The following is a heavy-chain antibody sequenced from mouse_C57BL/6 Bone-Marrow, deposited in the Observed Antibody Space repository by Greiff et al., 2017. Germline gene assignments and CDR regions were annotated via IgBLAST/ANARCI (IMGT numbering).Heavy chain of an antibody. CDR3: ARGWLLPAMDY. CDR2: IDPSDSYT. J-gene: IGHJ4*01. V-gene: IGHV1-69*01. CDR1: GYTFTSYW. D-gene: IGHD2-3*01. Sequence: QVQLQQPGAELVMPGASVKLSCKASGYTFTSYWMHWVKQRPGQGLEWIGEIDPSDSYTNYNQKFKGKSTLTADKSSSTAYMQLSSLTSEDSAVYYCARGWLLPAMDYWGQGTSVTVSS.